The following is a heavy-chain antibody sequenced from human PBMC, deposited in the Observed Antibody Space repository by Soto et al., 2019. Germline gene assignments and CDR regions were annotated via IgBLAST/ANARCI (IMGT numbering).Heavy chain of an antibody. Sequence: PSEPLSLACTVADGSISSYYRSWIRQPAGKGLEWIGRIYTSGSTNYNPSLKSRVTMSVDTSKNQFSLKLSSVTAADTAVYYCARDGSYDILTGYPYYYGMDVWGQGTTVTSP. CDR1: DGSISSYY. D-gene: IGHD3-9*01. CDR2: IYTSGST. J-gene: IGHJ6*02. CDR3: ARDGSYDILTGYPYYYGMDV. V-gene: IGHV4-4*07.